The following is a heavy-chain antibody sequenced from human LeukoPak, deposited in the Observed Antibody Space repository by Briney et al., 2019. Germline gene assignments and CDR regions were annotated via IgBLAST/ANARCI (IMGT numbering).Heavy chain of an antibody. CDR3: APTVRAAAGRGGFYYYGMDV. CDR1: GFTVSSNY. Sequence: PRGSLRLSPAASGFTVSSNYMGLVPQAPGDGLQWGSGIYSGGSSYYADPVMGRLTTSRDNSKNTLYLQMNSLRAEPTAVYYCAPTVRAAAGRGGFYYYGMDVWGQGTTVTVSS. CDR2: IYSGGSS. D-gene: IGHD6-13*01. J-gene: IGHJ6*02. V-gene: IGHV3-66*01.